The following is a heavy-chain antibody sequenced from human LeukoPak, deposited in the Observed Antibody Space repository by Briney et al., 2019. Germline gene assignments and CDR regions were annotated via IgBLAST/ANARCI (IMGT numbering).Heavy chain of an antibody. V-gene: IGHV3-23*01. Sequence: PGGSLRLSCAASGFTFSSYAMSWVRQAPGKGLEWVSAISGSGGSTYYADSVKGRFTISRDNPKNTLYLQMNSLRAEDTAVYYCAKGESRYSSSRGYFDYWGQGTLVTVSS. CDR2: ISGSGGST. D-gene: IGHD6-13*01. CDR1: GFTFSSYA. J-gene: IGHJ4*02. CDR3: AKGESRYSSSRGYFDY.